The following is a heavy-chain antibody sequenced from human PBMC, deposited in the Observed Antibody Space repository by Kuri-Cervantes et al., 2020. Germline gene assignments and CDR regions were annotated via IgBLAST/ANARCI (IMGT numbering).Heavy chain of an antibody. D-gene: IGHD6-13*01. CDR3: ARDHAAAGRLNWFGP. V-gene: IGHV3-7*01. Sequence: GESLKISCGASGFTFSNYWMSWVRQAPGKGLEWVANIKQDGSEKYYVDSVKGRFTISRDNAKNSLYLQMNSLRAEDTAVYYCARDHAAAGRLNWFGPWGQGTLVTVSS. CDR2: IKQDGSEK. CDR1: GFTFSNYW. J-gene: IGHJ5*02.